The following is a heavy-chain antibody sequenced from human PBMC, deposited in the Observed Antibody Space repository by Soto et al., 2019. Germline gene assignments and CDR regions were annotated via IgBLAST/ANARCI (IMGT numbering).Heavy chain of an antibody. J-gene: IGHJ6*02. V-gene: IGHV3-30-3*01. D-gene: IGHD5-18*01. Sequence: GGSLRLSCAASGFTFSSYAMHWVRQAPGKGLEWVAVISYDGSNKYYADSVKGRFTISRDNSKNTLYLQMNSLRAEDTAVYYCARDMWIQLWKSYYGMDVWGQGTTVTVSS. CDR1: GFTFSSYA. CDR2: ISYDGSNK. CDR3: ARDMWIQLWKSYYGMDV.